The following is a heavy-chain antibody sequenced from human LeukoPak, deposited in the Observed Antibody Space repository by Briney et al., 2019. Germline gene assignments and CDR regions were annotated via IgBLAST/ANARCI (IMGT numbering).Heavy chain of an antibody. J-gene: IGHJ4*02. V-gene: IGHV3-23*01. D-gene: IGHD3-3*01. CDR3: AKDLHGEVPDYFDC. CDR1: GFPFSSYA. Sequence: GGPLRLSCVASGFPFSSYAMGWVRQAPGKGPEWVSGISGSGGTTYYTDSVKGRFTISRDNSKNTLYLQVNSLRAEDTAVYYCAKDLHGEVPDYFDCWGQGSLVTVSS. CDR2: ISGSGGTT.